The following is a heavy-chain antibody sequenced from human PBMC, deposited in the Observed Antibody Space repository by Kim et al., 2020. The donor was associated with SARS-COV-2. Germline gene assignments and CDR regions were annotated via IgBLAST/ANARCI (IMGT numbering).Heavy chain of an antibody. D-gene: IGHD2-21*01. J-gene: IGHJ6*02. CDR2: IKSKTDGGTT. V-gene: IGHV3-15*01. CDR3: TTVSYCGGDCYVYYYYGMDV. CDR1: GFTFSNAW. Sequence: RGSLRLSCAASGFTFSNAWMSWVRQAPGKGLEWVGRIKSKTDGGTTDYAAPVKGRFTISRDDSKNTLYLQMNSLKTEDTAVYYCTTVSYCGGDCYVYYYYGMDVWGQGTTVTVSS.